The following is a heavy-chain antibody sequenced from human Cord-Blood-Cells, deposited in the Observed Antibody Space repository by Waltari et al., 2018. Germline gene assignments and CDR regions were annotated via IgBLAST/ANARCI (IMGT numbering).Heavy chain of an antibody. CDR1: GFTVSNNY. D-gene: IGHD6-19*01. Sequence: EVQLVESGGGLIQPGGSLRLSCAASGFTVSNNYMSWVRQAPGKGLEGVSVIYSGDSTYYAGAVKGRFTISRDNSKNTLYRQMNSLRAEDTAVYYCATNMGAVAGTFDYWGQGTLVTVSS. V-gene: IGHV3-53*01. CDR3: ATNMGAVAGTFDY. J-gene: IGHJ4*02. CDR2: IYSGDST.